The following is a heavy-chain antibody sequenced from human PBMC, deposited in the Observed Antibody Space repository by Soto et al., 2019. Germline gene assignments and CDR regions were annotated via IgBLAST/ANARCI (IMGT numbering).Heavy chain of an antibody. Sequence: QVQLQESGPGLVKPSETMSLSCTVSGCSISSYYWSWFRQSPGKRMEWIGYVHHSWGSSYNPSLQSRVAISLDTSKSQFSLKVTSVTATDTAVYYCARQGFGPLHGLVDVWGQGTTVTVSS. CDR1: GCSISSYY. D-gene: IGHD3-10*01. J-gene: IGHJ6*02. CDR3: ARQGFGPLHGLVDV. CDR2: VHHSWGS. V-gene: IGHV4-59*08.